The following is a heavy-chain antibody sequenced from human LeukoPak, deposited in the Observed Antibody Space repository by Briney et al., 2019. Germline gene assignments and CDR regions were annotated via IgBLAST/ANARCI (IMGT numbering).Heavy chain of an antibody. CDR2: IYYSGST. V-gene: IGHV4-59*01. J-gene: IGHJ6*03. CDR1: GGSISSYY. Sequence: PSETLSLTCTVSGGSISSYYWSWIRQPPGKGLEWIGYIYYSGSTNYNPSLKSRVTISVDTSKNQFSLKLSSVTAADTAVYYCARVGVGIAAAGILYYYYMDVWGKGTTVTVSS. D-gene: IGHD6-13*01. CDR3: ARVGVGIAAAGILYYYYMDV.